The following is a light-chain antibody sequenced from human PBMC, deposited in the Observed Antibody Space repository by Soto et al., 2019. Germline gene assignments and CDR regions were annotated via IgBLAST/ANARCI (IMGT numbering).Light chain of an antibody. J-gene: IGKJ5*01. Sequence: EIVLTQSPGTLSLSPGERATLSCRASQSVSSSYLAWYQQKPGQAPRLLIYGASSRATGIPDRFSGSGSGIDFTLTISRLEPEDFAVYYCQQYCSSPLTFGQGTRLEIK. CDR2: GAS. CDR1: QSVSSSY. CDR3: QQYCSSPLT. V-gene: IGKV3-20*01.